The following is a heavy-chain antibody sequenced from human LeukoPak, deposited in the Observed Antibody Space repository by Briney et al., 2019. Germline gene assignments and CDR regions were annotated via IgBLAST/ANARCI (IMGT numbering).Heavy chain of an antibody. V-gene: IGHV1-69*06. Sequence: ASVTVSCTASGGTFSSYAISWVRQAPGQGLEWMGGIIPIFGTANYAQKFQGRVTITADKSTGTAYMELSSLRSEDTAVYYCARFDYGDYGDLWYYGMDVWGKGTTVTVSS. CDR3: ARFDYGDYGDLWYYGMDV. CDR1: GGTFSSYA. CDR2: IIPIFGTA. D-gene: IGHD4-17*01. J-gene: IGHJ6*04.